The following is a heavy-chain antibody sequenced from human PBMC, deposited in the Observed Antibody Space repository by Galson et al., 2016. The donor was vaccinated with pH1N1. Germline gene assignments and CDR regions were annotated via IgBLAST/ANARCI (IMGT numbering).Heavy chain of an antibody. J-gene: IGHJ4*02. Sequence: ETLSLTCTVSGGSISSYYWSWIRQPPGKGLEWIGYIYYSGSTNYNPSLKSRVTISVDTSKNQFSLKLSAVTAADTAVYYCARAPSATEDWGYYFDYWGQGTLVTVSS. V-gene: IGHV4-59*01. CDR2: IYYSGST. D-gene: IGHD2-2*01. CDR1: GGSISSYY. CDR3: ARAPSATEDWGYYFDY.